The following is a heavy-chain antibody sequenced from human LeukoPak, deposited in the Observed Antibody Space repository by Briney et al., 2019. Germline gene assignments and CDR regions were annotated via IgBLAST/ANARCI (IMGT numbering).Heavy chain of an antibody. V-gene: IGHV3-49*03. Sequence: GGSLRLSCAASGFTVSSNYMSWFRQAPGKGLEWVGFIRSKAYGGTTEYAASVKGRFTISRDDSKSIAYLQMNSLKTEDTAVYYCTREGLLSAFQVFDYWGQGTLVTVSS. J-gene: IGHJ4*02. D-gene: IGHD1-26*01. CDR3: TREGLLSAFQVFDY. CDR1: GFTVSSNY. CDR2: IRSKAYGGTT.